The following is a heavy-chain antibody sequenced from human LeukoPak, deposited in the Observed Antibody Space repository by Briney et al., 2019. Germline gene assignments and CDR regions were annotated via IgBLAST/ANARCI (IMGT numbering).Heavy chain of an antibody. J-gene: IGHJ4*02. CDR1: GFTFSSYA. V-gene: IGHV4-34*01. CDR2: INHSGST. Sequence: SGGSLRLSCVAPGFTFSSYAMSWMRQPPGKGLEWIGEINHSGSTNYNPSLKSRVTISVDTSKNQFSLKLSSVTAADTAVYYCARLLWFGEPLTSDYWGQGTLVTVSS. CDR3: ARLLWFGEPLTSDY. D-gene: IGHD3-10*01.